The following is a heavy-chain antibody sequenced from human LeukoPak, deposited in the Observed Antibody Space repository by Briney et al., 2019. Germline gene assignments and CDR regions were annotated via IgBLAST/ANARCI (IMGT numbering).Heavy chain of an antibody. D-gene: IGHD4-11*01. Sequence: PGGSLRLSCAASGFTFSSYAMHWVRQAPGKGLEWVAVISYDGSNKYYADSVKGRFTISRDNAKNSLYLQMNSLRDEDTAVYYCARVMDRPFSNPYGMDVWGQGTTVTVS. V-gene: IGHV3-30*04. CDR1: GFTFSSYA. CDR2: ISYDGSNK. J-gene: IGHJ6*02. CDR3: ARVMDRPFSNPYGMDV.